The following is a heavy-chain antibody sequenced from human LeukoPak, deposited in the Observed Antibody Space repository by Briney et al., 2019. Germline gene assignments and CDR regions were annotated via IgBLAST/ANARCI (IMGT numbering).Heavy chain of an antibody. J-gene: IGHJ4*02. D-gene: IGHD2-2*01. CDR1: GGSISGYY. V-gene: IGHV4-59*08. CDR2: IHYTGST. Sequence: SETLSLTCTVSGGSISGYYWSWIRQPPGKGLQFIGYIHYTGSTNYNPSLESRVTLSVDTSKNQFSLKLRSVTAADTAVYYCARLSKDTVVLPAAMAHYFDYWGRGTLVTVSS. CDR3: ARLSKDTVVLPAAMAHYFDY.